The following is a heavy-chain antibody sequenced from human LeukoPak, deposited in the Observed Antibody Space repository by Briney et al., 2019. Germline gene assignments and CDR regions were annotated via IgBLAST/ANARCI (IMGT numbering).Heavy chain of an antibody. CDR1: GFTFSSYA. Sequence: GGTLRLSCAASGFTFSSYAMSWVRQAPGKGLEWVSAISGSGGSTYYADSVKGRFTISRDNSKNTLYLQMNSLRAEDTAVYYCAKDPQYIVGATRDLKAIDYWGQGTLVTVSS. CDR3: AKDPQYIVGATRDLKAIDY. V-gene: IGHV3-23*01. CDR2: ISGSGGST. D-gene: IGHD1-26*01. J-gene: IGHJ4*02.